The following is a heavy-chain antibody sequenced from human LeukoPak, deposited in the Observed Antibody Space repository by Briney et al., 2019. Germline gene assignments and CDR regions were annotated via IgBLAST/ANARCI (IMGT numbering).Heavy chain of an antibody. V-gene: IGHV1-46*01. CDR3: ARATVTTAYFDY. Sequence: GASVTVSCKASVYTFTSYYMHWVRQAPGQGREWMGIINPSGGSTSYAQKFQGRVTMTRDTSTSTVYMELSSLRSEDTAVYYCARATVTTAYFDYWGQGTLVTVSS. CDR2: INPSGGST. CDR1: VYTFTSYY. J-gene: IGHJ4*02. D-gene: IGHD4-17*01.